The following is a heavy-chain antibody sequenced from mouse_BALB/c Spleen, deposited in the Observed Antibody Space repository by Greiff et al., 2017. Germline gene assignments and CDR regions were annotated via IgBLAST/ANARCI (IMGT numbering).Heavy chain of an antibody. D-gene: IGHD1-2*01. J-gene: IGHJ3*01. CDR3: ARRITTASWFAY. CDR2: IYPGSGST. Sequence: LQQPGSELVRPGASVKLSCKASGYTFTSYWMHWVKQRPGQGLEWIGNIYPGSGSTNYDEKFKGKATLTADKSSSTAYMQLSSLTSEDSAVYFCARRITTASWFAYWGQGTLVTVSA. V-gene: IGHV1S22*01. CDR1: GYTFTSYW.